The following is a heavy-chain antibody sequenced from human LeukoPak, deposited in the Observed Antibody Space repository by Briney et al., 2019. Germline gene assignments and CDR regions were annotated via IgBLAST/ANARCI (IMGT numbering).Heavy chain of an antibody. V-gene: IGHV3-30*02. J-gene: IGHJ4*02. CDR1: GFTFSSYG. CDR3: ARDFDSSSWDFDY. Sequence: QPGGSLRLSCAASGFTFSSYGMHWVRQAPGKGLEWVAFIRYDGSNKYYADSVKGRFTISRDKSKNTLYLQMNSLRAEDTAVYYCARDFDSSSWDFDYWGQGTLVTVSS. D-gene: IGHD6-13*01. CDR2: IRYDGSNK.